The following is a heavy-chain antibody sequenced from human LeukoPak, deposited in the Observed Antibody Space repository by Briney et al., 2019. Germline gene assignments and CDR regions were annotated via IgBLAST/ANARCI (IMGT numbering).Heavy chain of an antibody. J-gene: IGHJ4*02. D-gene: IGHD1-26*01. Sequence: PGGSLRLSCAASGFTFIDHYMGWVRQAPGKWLESLGRIRTKINSYTREYAASVKGRFTITRDDSKNSLFLQMNSLKTEDTAVYYCARERVGVEDKGGVDYWGQGTLVTVSS. CDR3: ARERVGVEDKGGVDY. V-gene: IGHV3-72*01. CDR2: IRTKINSYTR. CDR1: GFTFIDHY.